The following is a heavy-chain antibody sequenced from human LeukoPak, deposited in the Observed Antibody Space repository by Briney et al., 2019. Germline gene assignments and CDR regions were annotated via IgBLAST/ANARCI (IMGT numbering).Heavy chain of an antibody. Sequence: SETLSLTCAVSGYSISSGYYWGWIRQPPGKGLEWIGSIYHSGSTYYNPSLKSRVTISVDTSKNQFSLKLSSVTAADTAVYYCARLFARNWFDPRGQGTLVTVSS. CDR1: GYSISSGYY. CDR3: ARLFARNWFDP. D-gene: IGHD3-16*01. CDR2: IYHSGST. V-gene: IGHV4-38-2*01. J-gene: IGHJ5*02.